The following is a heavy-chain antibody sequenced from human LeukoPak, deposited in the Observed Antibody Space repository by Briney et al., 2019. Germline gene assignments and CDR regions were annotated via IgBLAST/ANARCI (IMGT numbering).Heavy chain of an antibody. CDR3: TTITMIVVVTDY. D-gene: IGHD3-22*01. V-gene: IGHV3-15*01. CDR2: IKSKTDGRTT. CDR1: GFTFSNAW. J-gene: IGHJ4*02. Sequence: GGSLRLSCAASGFTFSNAWMSWVRQAPGKGLEWVGRIKSKTDGRTTDYAAPVKGRFTISRDDSKNTLYLQMNSLKTEDTAVYYCTTITMIVVVTDYWGQGTLVAVSS.